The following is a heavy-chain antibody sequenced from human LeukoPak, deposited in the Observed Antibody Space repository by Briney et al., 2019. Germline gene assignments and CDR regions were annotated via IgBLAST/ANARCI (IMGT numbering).Heavy chain of an antibody. D-gene: IGHD3-3*01. Sequence: GGSLRLSCAASGFTFSSYSMNWVRQAPGKRLEWVSYISSSSSTTYYAHSVKGRFTISRDSAKNSLYLQLNSLRPEDTAVYFCAVNLTILHNDAFDIWGQGTMVSVSS. J-gene: IGHJ3*02. CDR1: GFTFSSYS. CDR2: ISSSSSTT. V-gene: IGHV3-48*01. CDR3: AVNLTILHNDAFDI.